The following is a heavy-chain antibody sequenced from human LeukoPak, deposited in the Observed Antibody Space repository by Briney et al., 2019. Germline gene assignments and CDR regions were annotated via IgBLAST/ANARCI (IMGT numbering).Heavy chain of an antibody. Sequence: ASVNVSCKASGYTFTTYAMHWVRQAPGQRLEWMGWINAGNGNTKYSQKFQGRVTITRDTSANTAYMELSSLRSEDTAVYYCARDSTKKALVVPATPHYWGQGTLVTVTS. CDR3: ARDSTKKALVVPATPHY. CDR1: GYTFTTYA. D-gene: IGHD2-15*01. CDR2: INAGNGNT. V-gene: IGHV1-3*01. J-gene: IGHJ4*02.